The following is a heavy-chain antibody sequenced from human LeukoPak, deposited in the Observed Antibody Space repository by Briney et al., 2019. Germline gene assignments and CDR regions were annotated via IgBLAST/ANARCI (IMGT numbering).Heavy chain of an antibody. D-gene: IGHD6-6*01. Sequence: PGGSLRLSCAASGLTFSDHDMDWVRQAPGKGLEWVGRTSNKGKTYTAEYAASVKGRFTISRDSSANSLILQVNSLKIEDTAVYYCALSLASRWDAYDYWGRGTLVAVSS. J-gene: IGHJ4*02. V-gene: IGHV3-72*01. CDR2: TSNKGKTYTA. CDR1: GLTFSDHD. CDR3: ALSLASRWDAYDY.